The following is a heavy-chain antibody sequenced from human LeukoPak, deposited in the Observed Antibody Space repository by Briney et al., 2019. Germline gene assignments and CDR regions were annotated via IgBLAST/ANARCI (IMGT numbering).Heavy chain of an antibody. CDR1: GGSISSSSYY. Sequence: PSETLSLTCTVSGGSISSSSYYWGWIRQPPGKGLEWIGSIYYSGSTYYNPSLKSRVTISVDTSKNQFSLRLSSVTAADTAAYYCARRGKVYYYGMDVWGQGTTVTVSS. CDR3: ARRGKVYYYGMDV. CDR2: IYYSGST. J-gene: IGHJ6*02. V-gene: IGHV4-39*01.